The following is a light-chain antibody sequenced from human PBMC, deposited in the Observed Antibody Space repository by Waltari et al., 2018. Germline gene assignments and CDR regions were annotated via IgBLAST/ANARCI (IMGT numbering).Light chain of an antibody. CDR3: SSYTSTINLGV. CDR1: SRDVGVYNY. Sequence: QSALTQPASVSGSPGQHIPISCTGTSRDVGVYNYLSWYHQHPGKSPKLMIYDVNKRPSGVSNRFSGSKSGNTASLTISGLQAEDEADYYCSSYTSTINLGVFGGGTKLTVL. J-gene: IGLJ3*02. V-gene: IGLV2-14*03. CDR2: DVN.